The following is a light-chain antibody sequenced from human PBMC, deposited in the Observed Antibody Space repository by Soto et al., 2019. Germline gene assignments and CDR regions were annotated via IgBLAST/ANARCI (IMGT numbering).Light chain of an antibody. J-gene: IGKJ3*01. CDR3: QQYYSYPFT. CDR1: QGISSY. CDR2: AAS. V-gene: IGKV1-8*01. Sequence: AIRMTQSPSSLSASTGDRVTITCRASQGISSYLAWYQQKPGKAPKLLIYAASTLQSGVPSRFSDSASGTDFTLTISSLQSQDFATYYCQQYYSYPFTFGPGTKVDIK.